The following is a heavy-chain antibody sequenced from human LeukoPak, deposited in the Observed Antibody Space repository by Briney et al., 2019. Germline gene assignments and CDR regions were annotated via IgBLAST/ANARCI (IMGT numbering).Heavy chain of an antibody. Sequence: PGGSLRLSCAASGFTFSSYSMNWVRQAPGKGLEWVSSISSSSSYIYYADSVKGRFTISRDNAKNSLYLQMNSLRAEDTAVYYCARGIADYFDYWAREPWSPSPQ. CDR2: ISSSSSYI. CDR3: ARGIADYFDY. V-gene: IGHV3-21*01. CDR1: GFTFSSYS. D-gene: IGHD6-13*01. J-gene: IGHJ4*02.